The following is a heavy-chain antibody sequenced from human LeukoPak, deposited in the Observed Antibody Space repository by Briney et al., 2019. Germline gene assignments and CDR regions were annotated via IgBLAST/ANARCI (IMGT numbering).Heavy chain of an antibody. Sequence: GGSLRLSCEASTFTFSTYWMHWVRQVPGKGLVWVSYINGDGSSSNYADSVKGRLTISRDNAKNTLYLQMNSLRAEDTAVYYCAKDLIAAADYFDYWGQGTLVTVSS. J-gene: IGHJ4*02. CDR3: AKDLIAAADYFDY. CDR2: INGDGSSS. V-gene: IGHV3-74*01. D-gene: IGHD6-13*01. CDR1: TFTFSTYW.